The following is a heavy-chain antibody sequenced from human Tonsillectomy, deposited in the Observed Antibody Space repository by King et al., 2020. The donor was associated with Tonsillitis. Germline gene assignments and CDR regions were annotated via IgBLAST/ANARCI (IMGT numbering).Heavy chain of an antibody. CDR1: GFTFSSYG. V-gene: IGHV3-33*01. CDR3: ARDVGGLLDY. J-gene: IGHJ4*02. D-gene: IGHD2-15*01. CDR2: IWYDGSNK. Sequence: VQLVESGGGVVQPGRSLRLSCAASGFTFSSYGMHWVRQAPGKGLEWVAGIWYDGSNKYYADSVKGRFTISRDNSKNTLYLQMNSLRAEDTAVYYCARDVGGLLDYWGQGTLVTVSS.